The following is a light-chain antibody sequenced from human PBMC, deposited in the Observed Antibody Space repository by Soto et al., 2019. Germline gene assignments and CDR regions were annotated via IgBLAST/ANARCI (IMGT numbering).Light chain of an antibody. J-gene: IGLJ3*02. V-gene: IGLV2-8*01. Sequence: QSALTQPPSASGSPGQSVTISCTGTSIDIGAYNYVSWYQQHPGKAPKLMIYDVSKRPSGVPYRFSGSKSGNAASLTVSGLQGEDEADYYCSSYAGSSWVFGGGTKVTVL. CDR3: SSYAGSSWV. CDR1: SIDIGAYNY. CDR2: DVS.